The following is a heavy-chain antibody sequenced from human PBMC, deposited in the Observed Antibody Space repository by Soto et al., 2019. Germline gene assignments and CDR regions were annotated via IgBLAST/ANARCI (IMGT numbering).Heavy chain of an antibody. V-gene: IGHV1-69*12. CDR1: GGTFSSYA. CDR3: ASHEYYDILTGYYTGWFDP. D-gene: IGHD3-9*01. J-gene: IGHJ5*02. CDR2: IIPIFGTA. Sequence: QVQLVQSGAEVKKPGSSVKVSCKASGGTFSSYAISWVRQAPGQGLEWMGGIIPIFGTANYAQKFQGRVTITADESTSTAYMELSSLRSEDTAVYYCASHEYYDILTGYYTGWFDPWGQGTLVTVSS.